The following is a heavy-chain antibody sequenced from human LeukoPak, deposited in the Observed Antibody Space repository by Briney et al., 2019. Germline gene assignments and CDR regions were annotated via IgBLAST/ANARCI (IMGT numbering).Heavy chain of an antibody. D-gene: IGHD3-10*01. Sequence: PSETLSLACTVSGGSISSYYWSWIRQPPGKGLEWIGYIYYSGSTNYNPSLKSRVTISVDTSKNQFSLKLSSVTAADAAVYYCAREDMVRRVSGFSHGMDVWGQGTTVTVSS. CDR3: AREDMVRRVSGFSHGMDV. CDR1: GGSISSYY. J-gene: IGHJ6*02. CDR2: IYYSGST. V-gene: IGHV4-59*01.